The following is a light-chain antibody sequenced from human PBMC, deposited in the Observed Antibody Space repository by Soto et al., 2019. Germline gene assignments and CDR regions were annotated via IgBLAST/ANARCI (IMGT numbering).Light chain of an antibody. CDR2: GAS. CDR1: QGIGDT. Sequence: EVVMTQSPATLSVSPGEGVTLSCRASQGIGDTLAWYQHKPGQAPRLLIYGASSRATGIPDRFSGSGSGTDFTLTISRLEPEDFAVYYCQQYGSSLTWTFGQGTKVDIK. J-gene: IGKJ1*01. V-gene: IGKV3-20*01. CDR3: QQYGSSLTWT.